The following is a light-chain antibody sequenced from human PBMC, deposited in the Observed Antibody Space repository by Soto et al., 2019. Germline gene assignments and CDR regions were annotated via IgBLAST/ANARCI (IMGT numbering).Light chain of an antibody. J-gene: IGLJ1*01. CDR2: EVT. CDR1: SSDIGAYNY. V-gene: IGLV2-14*01. CDR3: SSYTASSTRV. Sequence: QSVLTQPASVSGSPGQSITISCTGTSSDIGAYNYVSWYQQHPGEDPKLLIYEVTYRPSGVSDRFSGSKSAYTASLTIYGLQPEDEAAYYCSSYTASSTRVFGGGTKVTVL.